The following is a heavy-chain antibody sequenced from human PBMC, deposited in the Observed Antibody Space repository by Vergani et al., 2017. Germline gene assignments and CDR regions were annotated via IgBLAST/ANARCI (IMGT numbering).Heavy chain of an antibody. J-gene: IGHJ5*02. CDR1: GFTFDDYA. V-gene: IGHV3-9*01. Sequence: EVQLVESGGGLVQPGRSLRLSCAASGFTFDDYAMHWVRQAPGKGLEWVSGISWNSGSIGYADSVKGPFTISRDNAKNSLYLQMNSLRAEDTSFYYCAKGKGCSSSWTDNWFDPWGQGTLVTVSS. CDR2: ISWNSGSI. D-gene: IGHD6-13*01. CDR3: AKGKGCSSSWTDNWFDP.